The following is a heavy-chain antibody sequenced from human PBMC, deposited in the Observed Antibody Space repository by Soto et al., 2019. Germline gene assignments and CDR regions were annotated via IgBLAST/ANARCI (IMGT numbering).Heavy chain of an antibody. V-gene: IGHV5-10-1*01. CDR3: ARQIYDSDTGPNFQYYFDS. J-gene: IGHJ4*02. CDR1: GYSFAGYW. D-gene: IGHD3-22*01. Sequence: PGESLKISCKGSGYSFAGYWITWVRQKPGKGLEWMGRIDPSDSQTYYSPSFRGHVTISATKSITTVFLQWSSLRASDTSMYYCARQIYDSDTGPNFQYYFDSWGQGTPVTVSS. CDR2: IDPSDSQT.